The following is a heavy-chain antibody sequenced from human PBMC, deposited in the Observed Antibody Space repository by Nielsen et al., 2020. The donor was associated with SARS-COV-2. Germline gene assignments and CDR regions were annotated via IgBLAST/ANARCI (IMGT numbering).Heavy chain of an antibody. D-gene: IGHD1/OR15-1a*01. J-gene: IGHJ6*02. Sequence: GGSLRLSCAASGFTFSSYWMSWVRQAPGKGLEWVANIKQDGSEKYYVDSVKGRFTISRDNAKNSLYLQMNSLRAEDTALYHCARLQQEERTYYYYGMDVWGQGTTVTVSS. CDR1: GFTFSSYW. V-gene: IGHV3-7*03. CDR3: ARLQQEERTYYYYGMDV. CDR2: IKQDGSEK.